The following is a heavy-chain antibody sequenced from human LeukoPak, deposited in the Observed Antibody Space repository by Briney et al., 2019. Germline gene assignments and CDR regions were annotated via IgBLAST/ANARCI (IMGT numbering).Heavy chain of an antibody. CDR3: ARDRKTGGGPMVRGVINWFDP. J-gene: IGHJ5*02. D-gene: IGHD3-10*01. CDR1: GGSISSYY. V-gene: IGHV4-59*01. Sequence: PSETLSLTCTVSGGSISSYYWSWIRQPPGKGLEWIGYIYYSGSTNYNPSLKSRVTISVDTSKNQFSLKLSSVTAADTAVYYCARDRKTGGGPMVRGVINWFDPGAREPWSPSPQ. CDR2: IYYSGST.